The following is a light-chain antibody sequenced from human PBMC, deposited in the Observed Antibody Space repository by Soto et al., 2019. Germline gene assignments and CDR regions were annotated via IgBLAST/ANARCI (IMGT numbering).Light chain of an antibody. Sequence: QSVLTQPASVSVSRGQSITISWTGSSSDVGGYNYVSWYQQHPGKAPKLIIYEVSNRPSGVSNRFSGSKSGNTASLTISGLQAEDEADCYCSSYTTNSTPYVFGTGTKVT. J-gene: IGLJ1*01. CDR3: SSYTTNSTPYV. V-gene: IGLV2-14*01. CDR2: EVS. CDR1: SSDVGGYNY.